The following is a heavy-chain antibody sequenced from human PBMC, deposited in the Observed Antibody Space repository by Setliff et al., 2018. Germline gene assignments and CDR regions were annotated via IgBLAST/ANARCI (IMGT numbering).Heavy chain of an antibody. CDR3: GRDPHTPTVTTRGDY. D-gene: IGHD4-17*01. CDR1: GDSISSGSYY. Sequence: SETLSLTCTVSGDSISSGSYYWTWIRQPAGKGLEWISHFHTGGSTNYNRSLRSRVSISVDTSKNQFSLKLSSVTAADTAVYYCGRDPHTPTVTTRGDYWGQGTLVTVSS. V-gene: IGHV4-61*09. J-gene: IGHJ4*02. CDR2: FHTGGST.